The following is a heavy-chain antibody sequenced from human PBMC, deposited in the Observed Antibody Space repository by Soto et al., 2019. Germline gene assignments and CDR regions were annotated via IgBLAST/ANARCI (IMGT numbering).Heavy chain of an antibody. J-gene: IGHJ6*02. D-gene: IGHD1-1*01. Sequence: PSETLSLTCTVSGGSISGGGYYWSWKRQHPGKGLEWIGYIYYSGSTYYNPSLKSRVTISVDTSKNQFSLKLSSVTAADTAVYYCARDVYNDQEDYDGMDVWGQGTTVTVSS. CDR3: ARDVYNDQEDYDGMDV. CDR1: GGSISGGGYY. CDR2: IYYSGST. V-gene: IGHV4-31*03.